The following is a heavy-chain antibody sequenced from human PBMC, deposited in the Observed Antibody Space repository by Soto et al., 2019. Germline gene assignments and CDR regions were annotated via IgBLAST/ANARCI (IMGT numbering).Heavy chain of an antibody. CDR1: GYTFTNYG. CDR3: ARIPGYSTTWYYAFDI. D-gene: IGHD6-13*01. V-gene: IGHV1-18*01. J-gene: IGHJ3*02. Sequence: QVQLVQSGPEVKKPGASVKVSCKAAGYTFTNYGITWVRQAPGQGLEWMGWIITYSGNTNYAQKLQDRVSLTADRSTSTAYMELRSLRSDDTAVYYCARIPGYSTTWYYAFDIWGQGTLVTVSS. CDR2: IITYSGNT.